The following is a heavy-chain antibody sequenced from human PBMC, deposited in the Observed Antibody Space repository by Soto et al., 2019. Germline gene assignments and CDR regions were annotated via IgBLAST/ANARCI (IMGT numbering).Heavy chain of an antibody. D-gene: IGHD6-19*01. V-gene: IGHV3-74*01. Sequence: EVQLVESGGGLVQPGGSLRLSCAASGFTFSSYWMYWVRQAPGKGLVWVSRTNSDGSDTSYADSVKGRFTISRDNAKNTLYLQMNSLRAEDTAVYYCARVRGWSLCDYWGQGTLVTVSS. CDR3: ARVRGWSLCDY. J-gene: IGHJ4*02. CDR1: GFTFSSYW. CDR2: TNSDGSDT.